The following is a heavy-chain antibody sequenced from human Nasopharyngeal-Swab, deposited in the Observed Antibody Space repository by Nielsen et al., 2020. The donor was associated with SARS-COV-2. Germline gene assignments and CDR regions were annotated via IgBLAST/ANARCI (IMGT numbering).Heavy chain of an antibody. V-gene: IGHV3-53*01. J-gene: IGHJ4*02. CDR2: TYSGGST. CDR1: GFVVSSSF. Sequence: GGSLRLSCAGSGFVVSSSFMSWVRQAPGKGLEWVSVTYSGGSTYYADSVGGRFTISRDDSKNTLDLQMDSLGAEDTAVYYCARDWSDWGQGTLVTVSS. D-gene: IGHD3-3*01. CDR3: ARDWSD.